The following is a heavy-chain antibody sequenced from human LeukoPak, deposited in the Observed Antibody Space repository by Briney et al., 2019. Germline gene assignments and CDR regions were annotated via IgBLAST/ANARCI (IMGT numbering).Heavy chain of an antibody. CDR3: ARGECGIDCPEYNWFHP. D-gene: IGHD2-21*02. V-gene: IGHV4-61*02. Sequence: PSQTLSLTCTVSGDSISSGSYYWTWIRQPAGKELEWIGRVYTSGSTNYNPSLKSRVTISLDTSKNQFSLMLTSVTAADTAVYYCARGECGIDCPEYNWFHPWGQGTLVTVSS. CDR2: VYTSGST. CDR1: GDSISSGSYY. J-gene: IGHJ5*02.